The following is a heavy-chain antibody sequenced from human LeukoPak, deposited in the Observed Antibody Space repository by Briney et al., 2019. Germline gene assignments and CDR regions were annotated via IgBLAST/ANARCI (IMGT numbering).Heavy chain of an antibody. CDR2: IIPILGIA. CDR3: ARDGRSYYDTYYYYGMDV. Sequence: ASVKVSCKASGGTFSSYAISWVRQAPGQGLEWMGRIIPILGIANYAQKFQGRVTITADKSTSTAYMELSSLRSEDTAVYHCARDGRSYYDTYYYYGMDVWGQGTTVTVSS. V-gene: IGHV1-69*04. CDR1: GGTFSSYA. J-gene: IGHJ6*02. D-gene: IGHD3-22*01.